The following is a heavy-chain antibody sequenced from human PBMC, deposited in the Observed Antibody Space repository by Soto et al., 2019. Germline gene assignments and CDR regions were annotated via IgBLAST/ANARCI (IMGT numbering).Heavy chain of an antibody. J-gene: IGHJ5*02. CDR3: ASALYCSGGSCSFDP. D-gene: IGHD2-15*01. CDR2: IYYTGST. CDR1: GGSVSSGNYY. Sequence: QVQLQESGPGLVKPSETLSLTCTVSGGSVSSGNYYWSWIRQPPGKGLEWIGFIYYTGSTSYNPSLKSRVTTSKDTSKNQFSLKLTSVTAADTAVYYCASALYCSGGSCSFDPWGQGTLVTVSS. V-gene: IGHV4-61*01.